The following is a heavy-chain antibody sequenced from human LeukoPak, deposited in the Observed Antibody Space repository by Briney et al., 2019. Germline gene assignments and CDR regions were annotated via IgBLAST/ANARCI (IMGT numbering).Heavy chain of an antibody. D-gene: IGHD3-22*01. CDR1: GGSISSGTYY. J-gene: IGHJ4*02. CDR2: ICSIGST. V-gene: IGHV4-61*02. CDR3: ARMDYYDSGDY. Sequence: SETLSLTCTVSGGSISSGTYYWSWIRQPAGKGLEWIGRICSIGSTNYNPSLKSRVTISVDTSKNQFSLKLSSVTAADTAVYYCARMDYYDSGDYWGQGTLVTVSS.